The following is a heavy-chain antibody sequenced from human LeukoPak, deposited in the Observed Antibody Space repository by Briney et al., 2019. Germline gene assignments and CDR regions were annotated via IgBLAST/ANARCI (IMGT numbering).Heavy chain of an antibody. CDR2: IIVSGSRT. CDR1: GLTFSNYA. Sequence: GGSLRLSCAASGLTFSNYAMTRVRQAPGKGLEWVSSIIVSGSRTYYADSVKGRFTISRDNSKNTLYLQMNSLRAEDTALYYCSKDPNGDYIGAFDMWGPGTLVTVSS. D-gene: IGHD4-17*01. CDR3: SKDPNGDYIGAFDM. J-gene: IGHJ3*02. V-gene: IGHV3-23*01.